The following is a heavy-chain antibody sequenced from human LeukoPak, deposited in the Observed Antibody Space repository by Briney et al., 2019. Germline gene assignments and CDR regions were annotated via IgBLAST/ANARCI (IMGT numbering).Heavy chain of an antibody. CDR2: IIPIFGTA. CDR1: GGTFSSYA. CDR3: ARAAPPQWYYDSSGYLNWFDP. J-gene: IGHJ5*02. Sequence: GASVKVSCKASGGTFSSYAISWVRQAPGQGLEWMGGIIPIFGTANYAQKFQGRVTITADESTSTAYMELSSLRSEDTAVYYCARAAPPQWYYDSSGYLNWFDPWGQGTLVTVSS. V-gene: IGHV1-69*01. D-gene: IGHD3-22*01.